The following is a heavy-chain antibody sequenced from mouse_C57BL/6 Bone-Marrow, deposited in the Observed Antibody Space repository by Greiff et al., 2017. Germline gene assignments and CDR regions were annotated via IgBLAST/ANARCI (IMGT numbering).Heavy chain of an antibody. CDR1: GFTFSSYG. CDR2: ISSGGSYT. Sequence: EVKLMESGGDLVKPGGSLKLSCAASGFTFSSYGMSWVRQTPDKGLEWVATISSGGSYTYSPDSVKGRFTISRDNAKNTLYLQMSSLKSEDTAMYYCARHGDYYGSSYWYFDVWGTGTTVTVSS. CDR3: ARHGDYYGSSYWYFDV. D-gene: IGHD1-1*01. V-gene: IGHV5-6*01. J-gene: IGHJ1*03.